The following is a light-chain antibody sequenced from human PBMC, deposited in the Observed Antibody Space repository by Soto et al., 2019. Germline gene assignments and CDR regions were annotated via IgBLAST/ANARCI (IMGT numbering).Light chain of an antibody. V-gene: IGLV1-40*01. Sequence: QSVLTQPPSVSGAPGQRVTISCTGSSSNIGANYHVHWYQQLPGTAPKLLIYGNSNRPSGVPDRFSGSKSGTSASLAITGLHAEDEADYYCQSYDSSLSGSVVGGGTKLTVL. J-gene: IGLJ2*01. CDR1: SSNIGANYH. CDR2: GNS. CDR3: QSYDSSLSGSV.